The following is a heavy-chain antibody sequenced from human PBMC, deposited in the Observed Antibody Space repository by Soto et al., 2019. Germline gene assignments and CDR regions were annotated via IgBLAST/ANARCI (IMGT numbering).Heavy chain of an antibody. J-gene: IGHJ4*02. CDR3: VKEFGVAGSSYESFFDY. V-gene: IGHV3-7*01. CDR1: GFTFSSYW. D-gene: IGHD5-18*01. Sequence: GGSLRLSCAASGFTFSSYWMSWVRQAPGKGLEWVANIKQDGSEKYYVDSVKGRFTISRDNAKNSLYLQMNSLRAEDTAVYYCVKEFGVAGSSYESFFDYWGQGTLVTVSS. CDR2: IKQDGSEK.